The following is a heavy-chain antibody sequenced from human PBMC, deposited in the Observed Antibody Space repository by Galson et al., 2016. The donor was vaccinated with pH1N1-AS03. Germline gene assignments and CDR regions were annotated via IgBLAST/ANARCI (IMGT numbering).Heavy chain of an antibody. CDR2: IDWDDDK. Sequence: PALVKPTQTLTLTCTCSGFSLSTSGMCVSWIRQPPGKALEWLAPIDWDDDKYYSTSLKTKLTISKDTSKNHVVLTMTNMDPVDTATYYCARMHYGDYPGWFDPWGQGTLVTVSS. V-gene: IGHV2-70*01. CDR1: GFSLSTSGMC. J-gene: IGHJ5*02. CDR3: ARMHYGDYPGWFDP. D-gene: IGHD4-17*01.